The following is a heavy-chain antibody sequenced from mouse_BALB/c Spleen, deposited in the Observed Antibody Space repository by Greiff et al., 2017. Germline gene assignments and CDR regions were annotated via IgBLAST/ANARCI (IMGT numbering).Heavy chain of an antibody. CDR2: ISSGSSTI. J-gene: IGHJ3*01. V-gene: IGHV5-17*02. CDR1: GFTFSSFG. Sequence: VQLQQSGGGLVQPGGSRKLSCAASGFTFSSFGMHWVRQAPEKGLEWVAYISSGSSTIYYADTVKGRFTISRDNPKNTLFLQMTSLRSEDTAMYYCARSDGNLPFAYWGQGTLVTVSA. CDR3: ARSDGNLPFAY. D-gene: IGHD2-1*01.